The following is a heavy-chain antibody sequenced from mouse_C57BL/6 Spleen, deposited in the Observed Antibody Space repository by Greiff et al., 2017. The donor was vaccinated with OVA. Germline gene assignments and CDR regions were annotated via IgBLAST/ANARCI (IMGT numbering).Heavy chain of an antibody. J-gene: IGHJ2*01. CDR3: ARDELGRGYFDY. CDR1: GFTFSDYY. D-gene: IGHD4-1*01. V-gene: IGHV5-16*01. CDR2: INYDGSST. Sequence: EVQLVESEGGLVQPGSSMKLSCTASGFTFSDYYMAWVRQVPEKGLEWVANINYDGSSTYYLDSLKSRFIISRDNAKNILYLQMSSLKSEDTATYYCARDELGRGYFDYWGQGTTLTVSS.